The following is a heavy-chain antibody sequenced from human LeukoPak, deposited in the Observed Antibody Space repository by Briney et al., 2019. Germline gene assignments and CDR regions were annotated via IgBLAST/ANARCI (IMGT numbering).Heavy chain of an antibody. D-gene: IGHD3-22*01. V-gene: IGHV3-53*04. CDR3: ARATGGAYYYDSSGYYYFDY. CDR2: IYSGGST. CDR1: GFTVSSNY. J-gene: IGHJ4*02. Sequence: GGSLRLSCAASGFTVSSNYMSWVRQAPGKGLEWVSVIYSGGSTYYADSVKGRFTISRHNSKNTLYLQMNSLRAEDTAVYYCARATGGAYYYDSSGYYYFDYWGQGTLVTVSS.